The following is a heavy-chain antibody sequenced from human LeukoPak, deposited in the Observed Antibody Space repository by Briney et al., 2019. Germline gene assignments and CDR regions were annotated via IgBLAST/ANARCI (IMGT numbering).Heavy chain of an antibody. V-gene: IGHV3-21*01. J-gene: IGHJ4*02. CDR1: GFTFSSYS. Sequence: GGSLRLSCAASGFTFSSYSMNWVRQAPGKGLEWVSSISSSSSYIYYADSVKGRFTISRDNAKNSLYLQMNSLRAEDTAVYYCARLSGDGYNSYYWGQGTLVTVSS. CDR2: ISSSSSYI. CDR3: ARLSGDGYNSYY. D-gene: IGHD5-24*01.